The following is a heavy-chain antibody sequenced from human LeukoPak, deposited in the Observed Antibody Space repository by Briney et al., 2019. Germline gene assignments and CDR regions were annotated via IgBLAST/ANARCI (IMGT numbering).Heavy chain of an antibody. J-gene: IGHJ4*02. Sequence: ASVKVSCKASGYTFTSYGISWVRQAPGQGLEWMGWISAYNGNTNYALKLQGRVTMTTDTSTSTAYMELRSLRSDGTAVYYCARLEENGDYFDYWGQGTLVTVSS. V-gene: IGHV1-18*01. CDR2: ISAYNGNT. D-gene: IGHD3-10*01. CDR3: ARLEENGDYFDY. CDR1: GYTFTSYG.